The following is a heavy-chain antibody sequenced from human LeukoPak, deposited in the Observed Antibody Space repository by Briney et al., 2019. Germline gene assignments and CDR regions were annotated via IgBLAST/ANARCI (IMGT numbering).Heavy chain of an antibody. V-gene: IGHV3-23*01. CDR3: AKRASGTYDY. J-gene: IGHJ4*02. D-gene: IGHD1-26*01. Sequence: AGGSLRLSCAASGFTFSSYVMSWVRQAPGKGLEWVSAIGGSGGSTYYADSVKGRFTISRDNSKNTLSLQMNSLRAEDTAVHYCAKRASGTYDYWGQGTLVTVSS. CDR2: IGGSGGST. CDR1: GFTFSSYV.